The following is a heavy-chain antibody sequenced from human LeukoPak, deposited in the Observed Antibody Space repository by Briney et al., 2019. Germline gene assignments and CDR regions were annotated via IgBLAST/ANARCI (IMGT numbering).Heavy chain of an antibody. CDR1: GYTFTSYG. CDR3: AKLIYYDILTGSVFDAFDI. V-gene: IGHV1-18*01. D-gene: IGHD3-9*01. J-gene: IGHJ3*02. CDR2: ISAYNGNT. Sequence: ASVKVSCKASGYTFTSYGISWVRQAPGQGLEWMGWISAYNGNTKYAQNLQGRVTMTTDTSTSTAYMDLRSLRSDDTAVYYCAKLIYYDILTGSVFDAFDIWGQGTMVTVSS.